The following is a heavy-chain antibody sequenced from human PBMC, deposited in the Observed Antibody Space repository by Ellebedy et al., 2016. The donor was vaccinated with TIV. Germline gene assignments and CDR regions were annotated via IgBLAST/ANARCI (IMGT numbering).Heavy chain of an antibody. CDR3: ARASYDSSGLVNDY. D-gene: IGHD3-22*01. V-gene: IGHV1-8*01. CDR2: MNPNSGNT. Sequence: AASVKVSCKASGYTFNSYDVNWVRQATGQGLEWMGWMNPNSGNTGYAQKFRGRVTMTRNTSISTAYMELNSLTSEDTAVYYCARASYDSSGLVNDYWGQGTLVTVSS. J-gene: IGHJ4*02. CDR1: GYTFNSYD.